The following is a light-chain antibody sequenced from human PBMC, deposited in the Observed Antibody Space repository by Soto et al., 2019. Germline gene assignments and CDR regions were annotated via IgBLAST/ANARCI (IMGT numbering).Light chain of an antibody. V-gene: IGKV3-15*01. CDR1: ESVNNN. J-gene: IGKJ4*01. Sequence: EIVMTQSPATLSVSPGERATVSCRASESVNNNLAWYQHKPGQAPRLLIYFASTRATGIPARFSGSGSATEFSLTITSLQPEEFAVYYCQQYNNWPLTFGGGTKVET. CDR3: QQYNNWPLT. CDR2: FAS.